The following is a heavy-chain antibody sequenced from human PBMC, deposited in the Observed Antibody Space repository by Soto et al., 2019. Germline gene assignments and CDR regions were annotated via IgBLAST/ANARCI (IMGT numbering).Heavy chain of an antibody. D-gene: IGHD3-10*02. CDR3: ARYPYVKDAFDL. Sequence: QVQLVQSGAEVKKPGASVKVSCKASGFAFSDYGFTWVRQAPGQGLEWMAWVSVYNGDINYAQRFQGRVTMTTDTSTDTVYMEMRSLRSDDTAVYYCARYPYVKDAFDLWGQGTMVRVSS. CDR2: VSVYNGDI. J-gene: IGHJ3*01. CDR1: GFAFSDYG. V-gene: IGHV1-18*01.